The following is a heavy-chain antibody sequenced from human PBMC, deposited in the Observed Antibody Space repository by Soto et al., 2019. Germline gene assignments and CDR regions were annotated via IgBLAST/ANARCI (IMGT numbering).Heavy chain of an antibody. D-gene: IGHD3-10*01. CDR2: ISGSGGST. CDR1: GFTFSSYA. J-gene: IGHJ4*02. CDR3: AKDLVGVLWFGDFDY. V-gene: IGHV3-23*01. Sequence: EVQLLESGGGLVQPGGSLRLSCAASGFTFSSYAMSWVRQVPGKGLEWVSAISGSGGSTYYADSVKGRFTISRDNSKNTLYLQMNSLRAEDTAVYYCAKDLVGVLWFGDFDYWGQGTLVTVSS.